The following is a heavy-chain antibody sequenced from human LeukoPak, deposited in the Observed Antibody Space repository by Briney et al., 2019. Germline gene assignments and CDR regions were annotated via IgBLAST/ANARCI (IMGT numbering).Heavy chain of an antibody. J-gene: IGHJ5*02. V-gene: IGHV4-4*07. CDR2: IHTSWTT. CDR1: GGSMSSYY. CDR3: ARGDYYDGGGRIWFDP. D-gene: IGHD3-16*01. Sequence: PSETLSLTCTVSGGSMSSYYWSFIRQPAGKGLEWIGRIHTSWTTYYNPSLKSRVTMSVDTSRNQFSLRLTSVTAADTAVYYCARGDYYDGGGRIWFDPWGQGTLVTVSS.